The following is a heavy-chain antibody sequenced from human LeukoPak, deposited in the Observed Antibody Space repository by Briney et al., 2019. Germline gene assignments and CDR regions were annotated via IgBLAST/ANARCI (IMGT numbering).Heavy chain of an antibody. V-gene: IGHV1-46*01. Sequence: ASVKVSCKASGYTFTSYYMHWARQAPGQGLEWMGIINPSGGSTSYAQKFQGRVTMTRDTSTSTVYMELSSLRSEDTAVYYCARAAESNAFDIWGQGTMVTVSS. J-gene: IGHJ3*02. CDR2: INPSGGST. CDR1: GYTFTSYY. CDR3: ARAAESNAFDI.